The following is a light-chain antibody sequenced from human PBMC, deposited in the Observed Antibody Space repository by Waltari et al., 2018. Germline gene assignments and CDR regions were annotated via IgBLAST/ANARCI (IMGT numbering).Light chain of an antibody. CDR3: MQAVQGLS. V-gene: IGKV2-28*01. Sequence: EIVMTQSPLSLPVTPGEPASISCRSIQSLLHTDGYNYLDWYLQKAGQSPQLLIYLASHRASGVPDRFSGSGSGTDFTLKISRVEAEDVGVYYCMQAVQGLSFGGGTKVEI. CDR2: LAS. J-gene: IGKJ4*01. CDR1: QSLLHTDGYNY.